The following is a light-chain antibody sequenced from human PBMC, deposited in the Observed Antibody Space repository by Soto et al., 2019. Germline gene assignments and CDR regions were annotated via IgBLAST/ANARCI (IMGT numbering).Light chain of an antibody. J-gene: IGKJ1*01. CDR1: QSVSSGY. CDR2: DVS. V-gene: IGKV3-20*01. CDR3: QQHGSSRWP. Sequence: EIVLTQSPGTLSLSPGERATLSCRASQSVSSGYLAWYQQKPGQAPRLVIYDVSRRATGIPDRFSGSGSGTDFTLTISRLEPEDFAVYFCQQHGSSRWPFGQGTKVEIK.